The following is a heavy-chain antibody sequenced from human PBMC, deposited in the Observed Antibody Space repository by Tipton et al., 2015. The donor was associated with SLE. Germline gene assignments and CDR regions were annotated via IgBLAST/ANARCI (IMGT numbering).Heavy chain of an antibody. J-gene: IGHJ4*02. CDR2: IHHSGST. Sequence: TLSLTCAVYGGSFSGYYWSWIRQPPGKGLEWIGEIHHSGSTNYNPSLRSRVTISVDTSKNQFSLKLRSVTVADTALYFCARLAGRRFPFDSWGQGTLVTVSS. V-gene: IGHV4-34*01. D-gene: IGHD6-6*01. CDR1: GGSFSGYY. CDR3: ARLAGRRFPFDS.